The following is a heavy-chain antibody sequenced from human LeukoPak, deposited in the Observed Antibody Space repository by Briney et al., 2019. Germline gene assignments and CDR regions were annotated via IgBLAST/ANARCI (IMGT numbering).Heavy chain of an antibody. CDR1: GGTFSSYA. D-gene: IGHD2-2*02. Sequence: ASVKVSCKASGGTFSSYAISWVRQAPGQGLEWMGRIVPILGIANYAQKFQGRVTITADKSTSTAYMELSSLRSEDTAVYYCAREVGEDIVVVPAAIPNWFDPWGQGTLVTVSS. V-gene: IGHV1-69*04. J-gene: IGHJ5*02. CDR3: AREVGEDIVVVPAAIPNWFDP. CDR2: IVPILGIA.